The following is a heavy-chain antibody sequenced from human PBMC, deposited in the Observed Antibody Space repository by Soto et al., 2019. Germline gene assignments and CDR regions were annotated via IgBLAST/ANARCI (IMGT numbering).Heavy chain of an antibody. J-gene: IGHJ6*02. V-gene: IGHV1-69*13. Sequence: SVKVSCKASGYTFTSYAMHWVRQAPGQRLEWMGGITPMFGTPIYAQKFQGRVSITADASTSTAYLELSSLRSEDSAVYYCARDTAPSDVWGQGTTVTVSS. CDR2: ITPMFGTP. D-gene: IGHD4-17*01. CDR3: ARDTAPSDV. CDR1: GYTFTSYA.